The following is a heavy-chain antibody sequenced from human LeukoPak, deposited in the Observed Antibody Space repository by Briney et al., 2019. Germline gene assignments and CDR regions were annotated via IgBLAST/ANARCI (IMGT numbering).Heavy chain of an antibody. V-gene: IGHV4-38-2*02. D-gene: IGHD3-9*01. CDR3: AKAPNHYDILTGYYIGPYYYMDV. CDR2: IDLSGST. J-gene: IGHJ6*03. Sequence: PSETLSLTCTVSGYSISSGYYWGWIRQPPGKGLEWIGSIDLSGSTYYNPSLKSRVTISVDTSKNQFSLQLNSVTPEDTAVYYCAKAPNHYDILTGYYIGPYYYMDVWGKGTTVTISS. CDR1: GYSISSGYY.